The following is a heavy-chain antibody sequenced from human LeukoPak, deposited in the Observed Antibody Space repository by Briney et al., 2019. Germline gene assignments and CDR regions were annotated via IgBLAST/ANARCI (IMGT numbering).Heavy chain of an antibody. D-gene: IGHD4-17*01. CDR2: IYYSGST. V-gene: IGHV4-39*07. Sequence: PSETLSLTCTVSGGSISSSSYYWDWIRQPPGKGLEWIGSIYYSGSTNYNPSLKSRVTISVDTSKNQFSLKLSSVTAADTAVYYCARVYDYEVDYWGQGTLVTVSS. CDR3: ARVYDYEVDY. J-gene: IGHJ4*02. CDR1: GGSISSSSYY.